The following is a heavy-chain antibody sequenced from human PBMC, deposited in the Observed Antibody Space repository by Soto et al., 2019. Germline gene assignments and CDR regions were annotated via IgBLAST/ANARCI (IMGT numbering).Heavy chain of an antibody. CDR2: VSGGSGVT. J-gene: IGHJ5*02. CDR1: GFSFTTYG. D-gene: IGHD1-1*01. CDR3: TRWNGYGDL. V-gene: IGHV3-23*01. Sequence: EMQLLESGGGLVQPGGSLRLSCVVSGFSFTTYGVTWVRQAPGKGLEWVCGVSGGSGVTHYTDSVKGRFTISGDDSKNTVYLQMHSLRGEDTAVYYCTRWNGYGDLWGQGTLVTVSS.